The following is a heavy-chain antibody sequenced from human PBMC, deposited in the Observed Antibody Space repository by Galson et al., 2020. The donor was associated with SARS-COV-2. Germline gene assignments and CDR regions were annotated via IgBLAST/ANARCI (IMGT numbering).Heavy chain of an antibody. CDR3: AKDLYLAGTSDGSYYFDY. V-gene: IGHV3-23*01. Sequence: GGSLRLSCAASGFTFSSYAMSWVRQAPGKGLEWVSAISGSGGSTYYADSVKGRFTISRDNSKNTLYLQMNSLRAEDTAVYYCAKDLYLAGTSDGSYYFDYWGQGTLVTVSS. CDR2: ISGSGGST. D-gene: IGHD6-19*01. CDR1: GFTFSSYA. J-gene: IGHJ4*02.